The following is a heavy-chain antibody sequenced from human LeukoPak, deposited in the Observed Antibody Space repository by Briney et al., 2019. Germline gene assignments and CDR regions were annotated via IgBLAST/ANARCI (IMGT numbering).Heavy chain of an antibody. Sequence: GGSLRLSCAASGFTFSSYAMHWVRQAPGKGLEWVAVISYDGSNKYYADSVKGRFTISRDNSKNTLYLQMNSLRAEDTAVYYCARGNFRITMVRGVILYGMDVWGQGTTVTVSS. J-gene: IGHJ6*02. V-gene: IGHV3-30*04. D-gene: IGHD3-10*01. CDR3: ARGNFRITMVRGVILYGMDV. CDR2: ISYDGSNK. CDR1: GFTFSSYA.